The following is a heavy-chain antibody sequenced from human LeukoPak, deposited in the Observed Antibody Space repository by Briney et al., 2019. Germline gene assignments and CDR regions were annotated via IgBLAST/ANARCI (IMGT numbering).Heavy chain of an antibody. J-gene: IGHJ4*02. V-gene: IGHV1-2*02. CDR1: GYTFTGYY. D-gene: IGHD2-15*01. CDR3: ARDESLGGYCSGGACYYFDY. CDR2: INPNSGGT. Sequence: ASVKVSCKASGYTFTGYYMHWVRQAPGQGLEWMGWINPNSGGTNYAQKFQGRVTMTRDTSISTAYMELSRLRSDDTAVYYCARDESLGGYCSGGACYYFDYWGRGTLVTVSS.